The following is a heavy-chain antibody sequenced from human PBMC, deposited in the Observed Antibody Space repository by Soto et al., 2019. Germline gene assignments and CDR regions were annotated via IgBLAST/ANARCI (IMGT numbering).Heavy chain of an antibody. D-gene: IGHD5-18*01. CDR1: GGSVSSGDYY. CDR2: IYYRGST. J-gene: IGHJ5*02. V-gene: IGHV4-61*08. Sequence: QVQLQESGPGLVKASETLSLTCTVSGGSVSSGDYYWSWIRQPPVKELEWIGNIYYRGSTNYNPSLKSRAAISVDTSKNQFSMKVCSVTAADSAVYYCARITVDTSMIYWCEPWGQGTLITVAS. CDR3: ARITVDTSMIYWCEP.